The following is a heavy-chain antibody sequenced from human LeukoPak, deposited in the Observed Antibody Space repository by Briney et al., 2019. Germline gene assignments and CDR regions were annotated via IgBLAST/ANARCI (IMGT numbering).Heavy chain of an antibody. Sequence: PSETLSLTCTVSGGSISSHYWSWIRQPPGKGLEWIGYIYYSGSTNYNPSLKSRVTISVDTSKNQFSLKLSSVTAADTAVYYCARGLHRGYAFDIWGQGTMVTVSS. V-gene: IGHV4-59*11. CDR3: ARGLHRGYAFDI. CDR1: GGSISSHY. CDR2: IYYSGST. D-gene: IGHD3-10*01. J-gene: IGHJ3*02.